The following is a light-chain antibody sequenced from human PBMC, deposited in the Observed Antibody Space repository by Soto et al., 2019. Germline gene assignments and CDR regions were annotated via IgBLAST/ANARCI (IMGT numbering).Light chain of an antibody. CDR2: AAS. V-gene: IGKV1-39*01. CDR1: QSISSY. Sequence: DIQMTQSPSSLSASVGDRVTITCRASQSISSYLNWYQQKPGKAPKLLIYAASTLQTGISSRFSGSGSGTDFTLTISSLQPEDFATYYCQQSYTTPYLFGQATKLEIK. J-gene: IGKJ2*01. CDR3: QQSYTTPYL.